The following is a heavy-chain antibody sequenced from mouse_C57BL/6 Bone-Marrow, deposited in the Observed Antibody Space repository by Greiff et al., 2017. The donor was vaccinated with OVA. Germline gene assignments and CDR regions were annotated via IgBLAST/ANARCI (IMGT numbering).Heavy chain of an antibody. CDR1: GFTFSDFY. D-gene: IGHD6-1*01. V-gene: IGHV7-1*01. J-gene: IGHJ3*01. CDR3: ARDALWAWFAY. CDR2: SRNKANDYTT. Sequence: EVKVVESGGGLVQSGRSLRLSCATSGFTFSDFYMEWVRQAPGKGLEWIAASRNKANDYTTEYSASVKGRFIVSRDTSQSILYLQMNALRAEDTAIYYCARDALWAWFAYWGQGTLVTVSA.